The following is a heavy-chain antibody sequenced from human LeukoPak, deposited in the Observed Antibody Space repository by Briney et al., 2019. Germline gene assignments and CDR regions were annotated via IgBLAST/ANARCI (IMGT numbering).Heavy chain of an antibody. D-gene: IGHD6-13*01. CDR2: IYYSGST. CDR1: GGSISSYY. CDR3: ARALGYSSSPEELDY. V-gene: IGHV4-59*01. J-gene: IGHJ4*02. Sequence: SETLSLTCTVSGGSISSYYWSWIRQPPGKGLEWIGYIYYSGSTNYNPSLKSRVTISVDTSKNQFSLKLSSVTAADTAVYYCARALGYSSSPEELDYWGQGTLVTVSS.